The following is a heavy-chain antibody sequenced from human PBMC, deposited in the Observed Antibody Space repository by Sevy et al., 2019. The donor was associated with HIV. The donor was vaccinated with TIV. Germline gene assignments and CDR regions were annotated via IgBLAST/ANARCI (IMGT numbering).Heavy chain of an antibody. J-gene: IGHJ4*02. CDR2: INHRGST. CDR1: GGSFSGYY. Sequence: SETLSLTCVVYGGSFSGYYWSWIRQPPGKGLEWIGEINHRGSTNYNPSLKSRVTISADTSKNQFSLKLSSVTAADTAVYYCATRRGHLSFDYWGQGTLVTVSS. CDR3: ATRRGHLSFDY. V-gene: IGHV4-34*01.